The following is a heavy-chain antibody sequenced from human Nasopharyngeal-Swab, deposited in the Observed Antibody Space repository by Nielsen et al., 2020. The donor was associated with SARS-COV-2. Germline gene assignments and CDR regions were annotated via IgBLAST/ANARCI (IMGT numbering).Heavy chain of an antibody. CDR3: ARMAVAGTGDY. D-gene: IGHD6-19*01. CDR1: GYTFTGYY. V-gene: IGHV1-2*06. Sequence: ASVKVSFKASGYTFTGYYMHWVRQAPGQGLEWMGRINPNSGGTNYAQKFQGRVTMTRDTSISTAYMELSRLRSDDTAVYYCARMAVAGTGDYWGQGTLVTVSS. J-gene: IGHJ4*02. CDR2: INPNSGGT.